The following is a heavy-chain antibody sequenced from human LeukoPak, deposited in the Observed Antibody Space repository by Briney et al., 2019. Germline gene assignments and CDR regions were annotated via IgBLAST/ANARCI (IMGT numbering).Heavy chain of an antibody. CDR2: ISSNGGST. D-gene: IGHD3-22*01. CDR1: GFTFSSYG. Sequence: GGSLRLSCAASGFTFSSYGMSWVRQAPGKGLEYVSAISSNGGSTYYANSVKGRFTISRDNSKNTLYLQMGSLRAEDMAVYYCARENYYDSSGYPFDYWGQGTLVTVSS. V-gene: IGHV3-64*01. J-gene: IGHJ4*02. CDR3: ARENYYDSSGYPFDY.